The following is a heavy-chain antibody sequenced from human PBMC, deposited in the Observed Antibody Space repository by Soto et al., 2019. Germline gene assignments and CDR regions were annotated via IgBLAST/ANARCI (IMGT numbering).Heavy chain of an antibody. CDR1: GGTFNTYN. J-gene: IGHJ6*02. CDR2: ILPIFGTT. Sequence: QVQLVQSGAEVKKPGSSVKVSCKASGGTFNTYNINWVRQAPGQGFEWMGGILPIFGTTNYAQRFQGRVTTTADDSTSTAYMELSSLRSEDTAVYYCARDETGASYYYYYGMDVWGQWTAVTVTS. CDR3: ARDETGASYYYYYGMDV. D-gene: IGHD7-27*01. V-gene: IGHV1-69*01.